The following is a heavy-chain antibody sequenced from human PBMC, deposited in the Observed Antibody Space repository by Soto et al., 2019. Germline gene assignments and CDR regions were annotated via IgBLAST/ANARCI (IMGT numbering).Heavy chain of an antibody. CDR1: GFTFSSYA. CDR2: ISGSGGST. V-gene: IGHV3-23*01. J-gene: IGHJ6*03. CDR3: AKVGIEYYYYYYMDV. D-gene: IGHD1-26*01. Sequence: EVQLLESGGGLVQPGGSLRLSCAASGFTFSSYAMSWVRQAPGKGLEWVSAISGSGGSTYYADSEKGRFTISRDNSKNTLYLQMNSLRAEDTAVYYCAKVGIEYYYYYYMDVWGKGTTVTVSS.